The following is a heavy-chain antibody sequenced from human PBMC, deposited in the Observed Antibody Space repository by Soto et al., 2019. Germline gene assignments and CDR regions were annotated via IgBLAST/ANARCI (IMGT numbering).Heavy chain of an antibody. J-gene: IGHJ5*02. CDR1: GGSISSSSYY. CDR2: IYYSGST. V-gene: IGHV4-39*01. CDR3: ARPEPERGFDP. Sequence: QLQLQESGPGLVKPSETLSLTCTVSGGSISSSSYYWGWIRQPPGKGLEWIGSIYYSGSTYYNPSLKSRVTISVDTSKNQFSLKLSSVTAADTAVYYCARPEPERGFDPWGQGTLVTVSS.